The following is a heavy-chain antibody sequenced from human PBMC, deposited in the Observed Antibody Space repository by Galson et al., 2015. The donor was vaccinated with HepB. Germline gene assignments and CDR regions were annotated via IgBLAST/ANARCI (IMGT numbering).Heavy chain of an antibody. CDR1: GFTFSSYS. CDR3: ARGATPYYYDSSGYDGWGY. D-gene: IGHD3-22*01. CDR2: ISSSSSTI. J-gene: IGHJ4*02. V-gene: IGHV3-48*01. Sequence: SLRLSCAASGFTFSSYSMNWVRQAPGKGLEWVSYISSSSSTIYYADSVKGRFTISRDNAKNSLYLQMNSLRAEDTAVYYCARGATPYYYDSSGYDGWGYWGQGTLVTVSS.